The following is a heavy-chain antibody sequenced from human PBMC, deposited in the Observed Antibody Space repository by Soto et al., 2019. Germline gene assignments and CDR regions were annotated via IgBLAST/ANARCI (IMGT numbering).Heavy chain of an antibody. D-gene: IGHD3-22*01. CDR1: GYTFTDYY. Sequence: QVHLVQSGTEVRQPGASVRVSCKASGYTFTDYYLHWVRQAPEQGPEWMGWINPNTGGTDYAQKFRDWVTMTTDTSINTAYMDLSRLKSHDTAVYYCAKGGHYDSPHYADSWGQGTLVTVSS. CDR2: INPNTGGT. J-gene: IGHJ4*02. V-gene: IGHV1-2*04. CDR3: AKGGHYDSPHYADS.